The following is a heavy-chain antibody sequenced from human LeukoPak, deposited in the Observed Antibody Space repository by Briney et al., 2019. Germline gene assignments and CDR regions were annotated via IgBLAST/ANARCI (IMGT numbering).Heavy chain of an antibody. J-gene: IGHJ4*02. CDR1: GGTFSNYA. CDR2: IIPIFGTA. V-gene: IGHV1-69*05. Sequence: SVKVSCKASGGTFSNYAISWVRQAPGQGLEWMGVIIPIFGTANYAQKFQGRVTITTDESTSTAYMELSSLRSEDTAVYYCARAASEYSYGRVDYWGQGTLVTVSS. D-gene: IGHD5-18*01. CDR3: ARAASEYSYGRVDY.